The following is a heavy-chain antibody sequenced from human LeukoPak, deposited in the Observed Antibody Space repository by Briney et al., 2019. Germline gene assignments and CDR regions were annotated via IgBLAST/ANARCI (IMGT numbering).Heavy chain of an antibody. CDR3: ARAAVAGTNAFDI. Sequence: ASVKVSCKASGYTFSNYGISWVRQAPGQGLEWLGWINSYNANPNYAQKLQGRVTMTTDTSTSTAYMELRSLRSDDTAVYYCARAAVAGTNAFDIWGQGTMVTVSS. J-gene: IGHJ3*02. CDR2: INSYNANP. V-gene: IGHV1-18*01. CDR1: GYTFSNYG. D-gene: IGHD6-19*01.